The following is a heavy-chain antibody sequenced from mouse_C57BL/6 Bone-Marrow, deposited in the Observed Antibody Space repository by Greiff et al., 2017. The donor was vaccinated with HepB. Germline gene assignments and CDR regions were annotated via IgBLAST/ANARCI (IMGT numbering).Heavy chain of an antibody. J-gene: IGHJ4*01. CDR3: ARSPLYYYGSRDAMDY. D-gene: IGHD1-1*01. CDR2: IDPANGNT. V-gene: IGHV14-3*01. Sequence: VQLQQSVAELVRPGASVKLSCTASGFNIKNTYMHWVKQRPEQGLEWIGRIDPANGNTKYAPKFQCKATITADTASNTAYLQLSSLTSEDTAIYYCARSPLYYYGSRDAMDYWGQGTSVTVSS. CDR1: GFNIKNTY.